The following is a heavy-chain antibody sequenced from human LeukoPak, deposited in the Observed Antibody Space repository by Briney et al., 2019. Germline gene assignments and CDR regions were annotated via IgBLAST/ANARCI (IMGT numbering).Heavy chain of an antibody. CDR3: ARGGDSSGYYQDYYYYYMDV. J-gene: IGHJ6*03. CDR1: GGTFSSYA. Sequence: GASVKVSCKASGGTFSSYAISWVRQAPGQGLEWMGGIIPIFGTANYAQKFQGRVTITADKSTSTAYMELSSLRSEDTAVYYCARGGDSSGYYQDYYYYYMDVWGKGTTVTVSS. CDR2: IIPIFGTA. D-gene: IGHD3-22*01. V-gene: IGHV1-69*06.